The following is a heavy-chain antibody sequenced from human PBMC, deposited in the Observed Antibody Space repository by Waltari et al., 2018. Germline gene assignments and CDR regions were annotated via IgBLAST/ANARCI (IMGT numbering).Heavy chain of an antibody. CDR1: GFTFSNYG. V-gene: IGHV3-30*03. Sequence: QVHLVQSGGGVVQPGASLRLTCATSGFTFSNYGMHWVRQGAGKGRELVAGISYDGTKTFYTDSVKGRFTVPRDNSENTVYLQMNSLRSEDTAVYYCATSGSDGGFWGQGTLVTVS. CDR3: ATSGSDGGF. J-gene: IGHJ1*01. CDR2: ISYDGTKT. D-gene: IGHD4-17*01.